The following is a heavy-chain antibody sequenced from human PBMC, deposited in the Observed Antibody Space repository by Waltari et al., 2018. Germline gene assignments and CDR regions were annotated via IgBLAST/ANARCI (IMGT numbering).Heavy chain of an antibody. V-gene: IGHV3-7*01. CDR2: INPDRSSI. J-gene: IGHJ6*02. Sequence: EVQLVESGGDLVQPGGSVRASCAAFTFRDGGMGWVRQAPGKGLEWVAIINPDRSSIYYLDSVKGRFTISRDNAKKSLYLQMNSLRVEDTAVYYCAGDRESRWGQGTTVTVSS. CDR3: AGDRESR. CDR1: FTFRDGG.